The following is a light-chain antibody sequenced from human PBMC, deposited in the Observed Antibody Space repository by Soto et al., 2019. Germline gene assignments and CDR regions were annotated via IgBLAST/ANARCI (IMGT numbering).Light chain of an antibody. CDR1: QSVSSN. V-gene: IGKV3-15*01. CDR2: GAS. J-gene: IGKJ1*01. CDR3: QQYNNWPRT. Sequence: EIVMTQSPATLSVSPGERATLSCRASQSVSSNLAWYQQKPGQAPRLLIYGASTRATGIPASFSGSGSGTEFTLTISXLQSEDXAVXXCQQYNNWPRTFGQGTKVEIK.